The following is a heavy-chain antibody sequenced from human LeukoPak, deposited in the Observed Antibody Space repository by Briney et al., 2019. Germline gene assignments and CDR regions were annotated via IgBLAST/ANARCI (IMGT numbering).Heavy chain of an antibody. CDR2: IRYDGSNK. Sequence: GGSLRLSCAASAFTFSTYGMYWVRHAPGKGLEWVAFIRYDGSNKYYADSVKGRFTISRDNSKNTLYMQMNSLRAEDTAVYYCAKDRQLGYSSSPGSGHDYWGQGTLVTVSS. CDR3: AKDRQLGYSSSPGSGHDY. J-gene: IGHJ4*02. D-gene: IGHD6-13*01. CDR1: AFTFSTYG. V-gene: IGHV3-30*02.